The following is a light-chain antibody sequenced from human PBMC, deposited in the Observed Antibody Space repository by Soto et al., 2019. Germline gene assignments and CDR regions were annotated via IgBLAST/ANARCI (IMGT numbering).Light chain of an antibody. CDR1: QSVSSSY. Sequence: EIVLTQAPATLSLSPGERATLSCGASQSVSSSYLAWYQQKTGLAPRLLIYDASSRATGIPDRFSGSGSGTDFTLTISRLEPEDFAVYSCHQYGSSALTFGGGNKVEIK. CDR2: DAS. J-gene: IGKJ4*01. V-gene: IGKV3D-20*01. CDR3: HQYGSSALT.